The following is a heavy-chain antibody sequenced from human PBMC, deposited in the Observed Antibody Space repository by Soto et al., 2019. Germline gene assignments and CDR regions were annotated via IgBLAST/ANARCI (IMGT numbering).Heavy chain of an antibody. J-gene: IGHJ3*02. CDR2: IYHTGRT. D-gene: IGHD3-9*01. V-gene: IGHV4-4*02. Sequence: QVQLQESGPGLVKPSGTLSLTCVITNASISSSNWWSWDRQPPGKGLEWIGEIYHTGRTNYNPSLRSRVTMSIDKSNNRFSLRLSSLTAADTAVYYCVRDEAHYDILTGSSLGRAFDIWGQGTMVTVSS. CDR3: VRDEAHYDILTGSSLGRAFDI. CDR1: NASISSSNW.